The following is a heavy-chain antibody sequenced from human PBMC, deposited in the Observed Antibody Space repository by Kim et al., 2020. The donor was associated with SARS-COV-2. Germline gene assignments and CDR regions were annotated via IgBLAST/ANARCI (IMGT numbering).Heavy chain of an antibody. CDR2: ISYDGSNK. V-gene: IGHV3-30*04. D-gene: IGHD3-10*01. CDR1: GFTFSSYA. CDR3: ARDTDGSGKSRGWRYFFDY. Sequence: WGSLRLSCAASGFTFSSYAMHWVRQAPGKGLEWVAVISYDGSNKYYVDSVKGRFTISRDNSKNTLYLQMNSLRAEDTAVYYCARDTDGSGKSRGWRYFFDYWGQGTLVTVSS. J-gene: IGHJ4*02.